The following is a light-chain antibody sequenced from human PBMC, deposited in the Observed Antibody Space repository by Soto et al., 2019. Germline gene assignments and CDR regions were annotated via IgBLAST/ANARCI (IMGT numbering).Light chain of an antibody. CDR2: DVN. Sequence: QSALTQPASVSGSPGQSITISCAGTSSDVGGYNYVSWYQQHPGKVPRLIISDVNQRPSGVSDRFSGSKSGNTASLTISGLPAEDEADYYCSSFTRSVPVVFGGGTKLTVL. J-gene: IGLJ2*01. CDR1: SSDVGGYNY. V-gene: IGLV2-14*03. CDR3: SSFTRSVPVV.